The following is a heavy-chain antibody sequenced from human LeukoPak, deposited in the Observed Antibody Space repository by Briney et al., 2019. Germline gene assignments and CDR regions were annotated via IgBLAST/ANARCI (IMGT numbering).Heavy chain of an antibody. J-gene: IGHJ5*02. D-gene: IGHD2-2*01. CDR1: GGSISSSSYY. CDR2: IYYSGST. V-gene: IGHV4-61*01. CDR3: ARGLEVVVVPANGLNWFDP. Sequence: SETLSLTCTVSGGSISSSSYYWSWIRQPPGKGLEWIGYIYYSGSTNYNPSLKSRVTISVDTSKNQFSLKLSSVTAADTAVYYCARGLEVVVVPANGLNWFDPWGQGTLVTVSS.